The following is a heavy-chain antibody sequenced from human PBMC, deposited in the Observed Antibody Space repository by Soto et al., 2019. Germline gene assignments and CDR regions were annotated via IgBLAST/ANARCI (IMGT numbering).Heavy chain of an antibody. Sequence: EVQLVESGGGLVKLGGSLRLSCAASGFTFSNAWMSWVRQAPGKGLEWVGRIKSKTDGGTTDYAAPVKGRFTISRDDSKNTLYLQMNSLKTEDTAVYYCTTDTSIVRGVIGFDYWGQGTLVTVSS. D-gene: IGHD3-10*01. CDR2: IKSKTDGGTT. CDR3: TTDTSIVRGVIGFDY. V-gene: IGHV3-15*01. CDR1: GFTFSNAW. J-gene: IGHJ4*02.